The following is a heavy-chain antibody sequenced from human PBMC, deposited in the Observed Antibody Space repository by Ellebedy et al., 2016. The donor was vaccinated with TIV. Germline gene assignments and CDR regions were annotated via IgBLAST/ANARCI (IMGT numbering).Heavy chain of an antibody. CDR2: INPSGGST. CDR3: ARRLYSGSYFDY. Sequence: AASVKVSCKASGYTFSNYFMQWVRQAPGQGLEWMGIINPSGGSTTYAQRLQGRVTMTRDTSTSTVYMELSSLRSEDTAVYYCARRLYSGSYFDYWGQGTLVTVSS. CDR1: GYTFSNYF. D-gene: IGHD1-26*01. V-gene: IGHV1-46*04. J-gene: IGHJ4*02.